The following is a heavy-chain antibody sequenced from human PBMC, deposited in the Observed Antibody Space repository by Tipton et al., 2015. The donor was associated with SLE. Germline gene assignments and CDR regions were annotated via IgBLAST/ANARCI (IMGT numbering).Heavy chain of an antibody. V-gene: IGHV4-39*07. CDR3: AGLQQLVGFDP. Sequence: TLSLTCTVSGGSISSSSYYWGWIRQPPGKGLEWIGSIYYSGSTYYNPSLKSRVTISVDTSKNQFSLKLSSVSAADTAVYYCAGLQQLVGFDPWGQVTLVTVSS. CDR1: GGSISSSSYY. J-gene: IGHJ5*02. CDR2: IYYSGST. D-gene: IGHD6-13*01.